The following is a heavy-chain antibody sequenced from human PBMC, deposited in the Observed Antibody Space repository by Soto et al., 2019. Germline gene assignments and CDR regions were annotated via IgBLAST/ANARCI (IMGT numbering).Heavy chain of an antibody. D-gene: IGHD6-13*01. CDR1: GFAFSTYA. CDR3: AKVTKRAAAGRYEYYKYGMDV. J-gene: IGHJ6*02. CDR2: ISGIGGSS. Sequence: GGSLRLSCAASGFAFSTYAMTWVRQAPGRGLEWVSVISGIGGSSYYAASVKGRFTISRDNSKNTLFLQMNGLRAEDTAVYYCAKVTKRAAAGRYEYYKYGMDVWGQGTTVTVSS. V-gene: IGHV3-23*01.